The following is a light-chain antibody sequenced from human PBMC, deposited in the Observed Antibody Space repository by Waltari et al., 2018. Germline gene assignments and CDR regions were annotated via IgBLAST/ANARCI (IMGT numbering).Light chain of an antibody. J-gene: IGLJ3*02. CDR3: SSYTSSSTVWV. CDR1: NKYVGGYNF. Sequence: ALTQPSPRAGFPWTLVPIPFTGTNKYVGGYNFVPWDQQHPGKAPQLMIYDVSNRPSGVSNRFSGSKSGNTASLTISGLQAEDEADYYCSSYTSSSTVWVFGGGTKLTVL. V-gene: IGLV2-14*03. CDR2: DVS.